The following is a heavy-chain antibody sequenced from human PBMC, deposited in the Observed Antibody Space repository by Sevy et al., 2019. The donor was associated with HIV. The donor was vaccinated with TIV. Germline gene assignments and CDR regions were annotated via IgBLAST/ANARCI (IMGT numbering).Heavy chain of an antibody. CDR3: ARERQLVLDY. Sequence: SETLSLTCTVSGGSNSSYYWSWIRQPPGKGLEWIGYIYYSGSTNYNPSLKSRVTISVDTSKNQFSLKLSSVTAADTAVYYCARERQLVLDYWGQGTLVTVSS. CDR1: GGSNSSYY. J-gene: IGHJ4*02. CDR2: IYYSGST. V-gene: IGHV4-59*01. D-gene: IGHD6-13*01.